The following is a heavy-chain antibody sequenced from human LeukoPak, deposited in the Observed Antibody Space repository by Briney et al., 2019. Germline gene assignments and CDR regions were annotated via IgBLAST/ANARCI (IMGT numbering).Heavy chain of an antibody. V-gene: IGHV1-69*13. Sequence: ASVKVSCKASGGTFSNYIISWVRQAPGQGLEWMGGIIPIFGTANYAQKFQGRVTITADESTSTAYMELSSLRSEDTAVYYCARGRRDSSGFILSGAFDIWGQGTMVTVSS. D-gene: IGHD3-22*01. J-gene: IGHJ3*02. CDR1: GGTFSNYI. CDR3: ARGRRDSSGFILSGAFDI. CDR2: IIPIFGTA.